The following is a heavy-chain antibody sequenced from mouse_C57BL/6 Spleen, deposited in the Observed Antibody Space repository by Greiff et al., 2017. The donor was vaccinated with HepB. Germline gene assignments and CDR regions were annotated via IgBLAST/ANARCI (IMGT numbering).Heavy chain of an antibody. CDR1: GFTFSDYY. V-gene: IGHV5-12*01. D-gene: IGHD1-1*01. Sequence: EVQGVESGGGLVQPGGSLKLSCAASGFTFSDYYMYWVRQTPEKRLEWVAYISNGGGSTYYPDTVKGRFTISRDNAKNTLYLQMSRLKSEDTAMYYCARRGTTVVATGAMDYWGQGTSVTVSS. CDR2: ISNGGGST. CDR3: ARRGTTVVATGAMDY. J-gene: IGHJ4*01.